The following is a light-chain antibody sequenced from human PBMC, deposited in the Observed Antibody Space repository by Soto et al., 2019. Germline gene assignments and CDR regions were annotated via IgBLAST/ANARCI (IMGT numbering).Light chain of an antibody. CDR1: QSVSNSY. CDR3: QQRSNWPRT. J-gene: IGKJ1*01. V-gene: IGKV3-11*01. CDR2: DAS. Sequence: EIVMTQSPATLSVSPGERATLSCRASQSVSNSYLAWYQQKPGQAPRLLIYDASNRATGIPARFSGSGSGTDFTLTISSLEPEDFAVYYCQQRSNWPRTFGQGTKVDI.